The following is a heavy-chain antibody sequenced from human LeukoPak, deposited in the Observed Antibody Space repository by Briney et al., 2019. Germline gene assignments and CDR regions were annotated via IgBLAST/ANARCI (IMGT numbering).Heavy chain of an antibody. Sequence: GESLKISCKGSGYTFTNYWIGWVRQMPGKGLEWMGIIYPGDSDTRYSPSFQGQVTISADRSISTAYLQWSSLKASDTAMYYCARGDYGDFRVFYTLFDYWGQGTLVTVSS. D-gene: IGHD4-17*01. CDR1: GYTFTNYW. J-gene: IGHJ4*02. CDR3: ARGDYGDFRVFYTLFDY. CDR2: IYPGDSDT. V-gene: IGHV5-51*01.